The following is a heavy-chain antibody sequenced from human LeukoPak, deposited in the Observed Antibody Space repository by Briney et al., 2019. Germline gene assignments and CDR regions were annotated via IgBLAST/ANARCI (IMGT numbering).Heavy chain of an antibody. CDR2: ISSSSSYI. CDR1: GFTFSSYS. Sequence: GGSLRLSCAASGFTFSSYSMNWVRQAPGKGLEWVSSISSSSSYIYYADSVKGRFTISRDNAKNSLYLQMNSLRAEDTAVYYCARERNEEGYEICDAFDIWGQGTMVTVSS. V-gene: IGHV3-21*01. D-gene: IGHD5-12*01. J-gene: IGHJ3*02. CDR3: ARERNEEGYEICDAFDI.